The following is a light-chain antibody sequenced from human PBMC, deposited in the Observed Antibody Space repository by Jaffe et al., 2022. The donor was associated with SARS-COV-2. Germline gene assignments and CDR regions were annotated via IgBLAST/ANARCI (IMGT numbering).Light chain of an antibody. CDR1: QSVLYSSNNKNY. J-gene: IGKJ2*01. V-gene: IGKV4-1*01. Sequence: DIVMTQSPDSLAVSLGERATLNCNSSQSVLYSSNNKNYLAWYQQKPGQPPKLLIYWASTREFGVPDRFSGSGSETDFTLTISSLQAEDVAVYSCQQYYISPYTFGQGTKLEIK. CDR2: WAS. CDR3: QQYYISPYT.